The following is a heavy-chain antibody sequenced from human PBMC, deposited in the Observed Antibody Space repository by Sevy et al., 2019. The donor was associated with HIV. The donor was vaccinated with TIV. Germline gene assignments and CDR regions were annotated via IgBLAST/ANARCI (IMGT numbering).Heavy chain of an antibody. V-gene: IGHV3-15*01. D-gene: IGHD3-3*01. CDR1: GFTFSSYS. CDR3: TTGNYDFWSGYYTDFDY. J-gene: IGHJ4*02. Sequence: GGSLRLSCAVSGFTFSSYSMNWVRQAPGKGLEWVGRIKSKTDGGTTDYAAPVKGRFTISRDDSKNTLYLQMNSLKTEDTAVYYCTTGNYDFWSGYYTDFDYWGQGTLVTVSS. CDR2: IKSKTDGGTT.